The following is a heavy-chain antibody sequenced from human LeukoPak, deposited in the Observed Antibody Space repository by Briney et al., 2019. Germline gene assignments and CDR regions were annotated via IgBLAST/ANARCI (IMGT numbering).Heavy chain of an antibody. Sequence: ASVKVSCKASGYTFTGYYTHWVRQAPGQGLEWMGWMNPNSGNAGYAQKFQGRVTMTRNTSISTAYMELSSLRSEDTAVYYCARAPTYYDFWSGYYYYYYGMDVWGQGTTVTVFS. D-gene: IGHD3-3*01. CDR1: GYTFTGYY. V-gene: IGHV1-8*02. CDR2: MNPNSGNA. CDR3: ARAPTYYDFWSGYYYYYYGMDV. J-gene: IGHJ6*02.